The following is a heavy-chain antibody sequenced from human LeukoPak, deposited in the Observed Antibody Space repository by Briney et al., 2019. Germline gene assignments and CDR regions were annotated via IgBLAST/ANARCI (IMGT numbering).Heavy chain of an antibody. CDR3: ATASGSYYGGEYFQH. CDR1: GFTFSSYG. Sequence: GGSLRLSCVASGFTFSSYGMHWVRQAPGKGLEWVAVIWYDGSNKYYVDSVKGRFTISRDDSKNTVYLQMNSLRAEDTAVYYCATASGSYYGGEYFQHWGQGTLVTVSS. D-gene: IGHD3-10*01. J-gene: IGHJ1*01. CDR2: IWYDGSNK. V-gene: IGHV3-33*01.